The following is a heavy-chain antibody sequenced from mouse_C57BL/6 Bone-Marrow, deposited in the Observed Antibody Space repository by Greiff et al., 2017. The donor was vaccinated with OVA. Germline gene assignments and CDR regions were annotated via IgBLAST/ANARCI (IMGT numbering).Heavy chain of an antibody. CDR1: GYTFTSYW. Sequence: QVQLQQPGAELVKPRASVKMSCKASGYTFTSYWITWVKQRPGQGLEWIGDIYPGSGSTNYNEKFKSKATLTVDTSSSTAYMQLSSLTSEDSAVYYCARPRASITTVVAPYYAMDYWGQGTSVTVSS. V-gene: IGHV1-55*01. CDR3: ARPRASITTVVAPYYAMDY. J-gene: IGHJ4*01. CDR2: IYPGSGST. D-gene: IGHD1-1*01.